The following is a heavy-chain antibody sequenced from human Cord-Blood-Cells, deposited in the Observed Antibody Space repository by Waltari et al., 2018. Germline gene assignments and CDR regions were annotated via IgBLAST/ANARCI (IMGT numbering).Heavy chain of an antibody. CDR3: ASRCGLRFLEWLPTPFFDY. J-gene: IGHJ4*02. Sequence: QVQLQQWGAGLLKPSETLSLTCAVYGGSFSGYYWSWIRQPPGKGVEWIGEINHSGGTKLHPSREGRVTISVDTSKNQFSRKLSSGTAADTAVYYCASRCGLRFLEWLPTPFFDYWGQGTLVTVSS. V-gene: IGHV4-34*01. D-gene: IGHD3-3*01. CDR2: INHSGGT. CDR1: GGSFSGYY.